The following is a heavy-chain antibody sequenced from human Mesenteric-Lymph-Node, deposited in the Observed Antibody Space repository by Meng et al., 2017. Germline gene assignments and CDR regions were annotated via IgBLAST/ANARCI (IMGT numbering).Heavy chain of an antibody. Sequence: SETLSLTCAVSGYSISSGYYWGWIRQPPGKGLEWIGYFFHDGDTVYNPSLSSRVTISLDRSKSQFSLRLKSATAADTAVYYCAREHFYTTGGYSWGFDSWGQGALVTVSS. V-gene: IGHV4-38-2*02. CDR3: AREHFYTTGGYSWGFDS. CDR1: GYSISSGYY. CDR2: FFHDGDT. J-gene: IGHJ4*02. D-gene: IGHD2-8*02.